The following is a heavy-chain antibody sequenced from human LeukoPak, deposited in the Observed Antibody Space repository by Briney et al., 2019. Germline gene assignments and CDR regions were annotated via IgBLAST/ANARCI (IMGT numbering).Heavy chain of an antibody. CDR2: INARGDT. CDR3: ARGQVPAARGYNWFDP. V-gene: IGHV4-34*01. CDR1: GWSFNDYY. J-gene: IGHJ5*02. D-gene: IGHD2-2*01. Sequence: SETLSLTCAVYGWSFNDYYWNWIRQPPGKGLEWIGEINARGDTNYTPSLKSRVTISVDTSKKQFSLRLTSMIAADTALYSCARGQVPAARGYNWFDPWGQGTLVTVSS.